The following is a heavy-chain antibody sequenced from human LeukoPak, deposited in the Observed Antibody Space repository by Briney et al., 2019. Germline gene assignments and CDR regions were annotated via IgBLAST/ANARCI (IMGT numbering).Heavy chain of an antibody. D-gene: IGHD5-24*01. CDR2: IYSGGST. CDR1: GFTVSSNY. Sequence: GGSLRLSCAASGFTVSSNYMRGVRQAPGKGLEWVSVIYSGGSTYYADSVKGRFTISRDNSKNTLYLQMNSLRAADTAVYYCARDGWLQPEDAFDIWGQGTMVTVSS. V-gene: IGHV3-53*01. J-gene: IGHJ3*02. CDR3: ARDGWLQPEDAFDI.